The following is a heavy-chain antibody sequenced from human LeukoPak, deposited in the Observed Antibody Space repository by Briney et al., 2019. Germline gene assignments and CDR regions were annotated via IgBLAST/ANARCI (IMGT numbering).Heavy chain of an antibody. CDR1: GYTFTSYY. V-gene: IGHV1-46*01. CDR3: ARESLSSSYYPGGHVY. D-gene: IGHD2-15*01. Sequence: EASVKVSCKASGYTFTSYYMHWVRQAPGQGLEWMGIINPSGGSTSYAQKFQGRVTMTRDTSTSTVYMELSSLRSEDTAVYYCARESLSSSYYPGGHVYWGQGTLVTVSS. J-gene: IGHJ4*02. CDR2: INPSGGST.